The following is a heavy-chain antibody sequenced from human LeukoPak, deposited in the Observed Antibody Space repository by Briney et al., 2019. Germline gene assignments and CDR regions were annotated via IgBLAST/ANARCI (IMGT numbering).Heavy chain of an antibody. CDR1: GFTFSRDS. Sequence: GGALRLSCAAPGFTFSRDSMNWGRQAPGKGGGRGSSISSSISYIYYALSVKRRFPISRDHAKNSLYLQMNSLRPEDTAVYYCARDVLLWFGEYNWFDPWGQGTLVTVSS. CDR3: ARDVLLWFGEYNWFDP. CDR2: ISSSISYI. D-gene: IGHD3-10*01. V-gene: IGHV3-21*01. J-gene: IGHJ5*02.